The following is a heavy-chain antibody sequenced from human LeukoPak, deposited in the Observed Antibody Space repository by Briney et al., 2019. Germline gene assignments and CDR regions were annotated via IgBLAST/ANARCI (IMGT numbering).Heavy chain of an antibody. D-gene: IGHD3-10*01. CDR3: ARKHSGSPVDY. V-gene: IGHV1-18*01. CDR1: GYTFTRYG. CDR2: ISGYNGDT. Sequence: ASVKVSCKTSGYTFTRYGVTWVRQAPGQGLEWMGWISGYNGDTDYAQNLRGRVTMTTDTSTTTAYMELRSLRSDDTAVYYCARKHSGSPVDYWGQGTLVTVSS. J-gene: IGHJ4*02.